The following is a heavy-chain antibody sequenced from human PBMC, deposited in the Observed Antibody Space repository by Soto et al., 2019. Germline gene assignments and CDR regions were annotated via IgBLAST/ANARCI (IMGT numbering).Heavy chain of an antibody. CDR2: IYYSGST. D-gene: IGHD2-2*01. CDR3: ARARDIVVVPASLTNFFDY. J-gene: IGHJ4*02. V-gene: IGHV4-61*01. CDR1: GGSVSSGSYY. Sequence: TLSLTCTVSGGSVSSGSYYWSWIRQPPGKVLEWIGYIYYSGSTNYNPSLKSRVTISVDTSKNQFSLKLSSVTAADTAVYYCARARDIVVVPASLTNFFDYWGQGTLVTVSS.